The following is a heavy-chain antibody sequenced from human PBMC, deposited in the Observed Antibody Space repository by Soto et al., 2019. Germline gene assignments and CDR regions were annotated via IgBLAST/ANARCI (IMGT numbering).Heavy chain of an antibody. CDR3: ASIRPTMVYYYYYYMDV. Sequence: GGSLRLSCAASGFTFSSYSMNWVRQAPGKGLEWVSSISSSSSYIYYADSVKGRFTISRDNAKNSLYLQMNSLRAEDTAVYYCASIRPTMVYYYYYYMDVWGKGTTVTVAS. J-gene: IGHJ6*03. D-gene: IGHD3-10*01. CDR1: GFTFSSYS. V-gene: IGHV3-21*01. CDR2: ISSSSSYI.